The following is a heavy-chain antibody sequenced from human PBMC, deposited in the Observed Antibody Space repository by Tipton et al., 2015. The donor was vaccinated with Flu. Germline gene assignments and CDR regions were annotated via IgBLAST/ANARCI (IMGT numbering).Heavy chain of an antibody. J-gene: IGHJ6*03. V-gene: IGHV3-7*01. CDR1: GFMFSSYV. Sequence: GSLRLSCAASGFMFSSYVMHWVRQAPGRGLEWVANINQDGSVKYYVDSVKGRFTISRDNAKNSLYLQMNSLRAEDTAVYYCVRAMDVWGKGTTVTVSS. CDR3: VRAMDV. CDR2: INQDGSVK.